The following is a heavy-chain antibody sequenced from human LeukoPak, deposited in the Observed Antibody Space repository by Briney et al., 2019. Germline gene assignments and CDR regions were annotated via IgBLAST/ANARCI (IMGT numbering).Heavy chain of an antibody. CDR1: GFTFSDYS. CDR3: ARDYKYAFDN. J-gene: IGHJ4*02. CDR2: IGIDSGNT. D-gene: IGHD5-24*01. V-gene: IGHV3-48*01. Sequence: GGSLRLSRAASGFTFSDYSMNWVRQAPGEGLEWISYIGIDSGNTNYADSVKGRFTISGDKAKNSLYLQMNSLRVEDTAVYYCARDYKYAFDNWGQGTLVTVSS.